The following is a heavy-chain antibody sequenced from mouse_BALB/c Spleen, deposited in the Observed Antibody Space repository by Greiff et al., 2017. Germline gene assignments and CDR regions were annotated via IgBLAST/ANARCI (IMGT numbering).Heavy chain of an antibody. Sequence: EVKLVESGGGLVKPGGSLKLSCAASGFTFSSYAMSWVRQSPEKRLEWVAEISSGGSYTYYPDTVTGRFTISRDNAKNTLYLEMSSLRSEDTAMYYCARDSGYYAMDYWGQGTSVTVSS. CDR3: ARDSGYYAMDY. CDR1: GFTFSSYA. J-gene: IGHJ4*01. V-gene: IGHV5-9-4*01. CDR2: ISSGGSYT.